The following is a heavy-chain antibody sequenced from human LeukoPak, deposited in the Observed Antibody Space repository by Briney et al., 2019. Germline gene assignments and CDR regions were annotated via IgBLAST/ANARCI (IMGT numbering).Heavy chain of an antibody. J-gene: IGHJ4*02. D-gene: IGHD2-21*01. CDR1: GFTFSTYT. Sequence: GGSLRLSCAASGFTFSTYTMNWVRQAPGKGLEWVSTLTRGGDNDIHYADSVKGRFTISRDNSKNSLYLQMNSLRADDTAVYYCVREAYGAHFDYWGQGTLVTVSS. V-gene: IGHV3-21*06. CDR3: VREAYGAHFDY. CDR2: LTRGGDNDI.